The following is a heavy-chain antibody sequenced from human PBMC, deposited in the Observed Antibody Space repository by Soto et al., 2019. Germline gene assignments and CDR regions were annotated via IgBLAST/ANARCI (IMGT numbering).Heavy chain of an antibody. J-gene: IGHJ6*02. D-gene: IGHD4-17*01. CDR2: IYYSGST. CDR3: ARDRETNDYGYYYYYYGMDV. Sequence: SETLSLTCTVSGGSVSSGSYYWSWIRQPPEKGLEWIGYIYYSGSTNYNPSPKSRVTISVDTSKNQFSLKLSSVTAADTAVYYCARDRETNDYGYYYYYYGMDVWGQGTTVTVSS. CDR1: GGSVSSGSYY. V-gene: IGHV4-61*01.